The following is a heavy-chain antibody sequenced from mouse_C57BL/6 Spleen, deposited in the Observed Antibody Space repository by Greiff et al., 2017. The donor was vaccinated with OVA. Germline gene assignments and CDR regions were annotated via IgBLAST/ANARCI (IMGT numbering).Heavy chain of an antibody. CDR1: GYSITSGYY. CDR2: ISYDGSN. CDR3: AVYYGNYALFAY. D-gene: IGHD2-1*01. J-gene: IGHJ3*01. V-gene: IGHV3-6*01. Sequence: EVQLQESGPGLVKPSQSLSLTCSVTGYSITSGYYWNWIRQFPGNKLEWMGYISYDGSNNYNPSLKNRISITRDTSKNQFFLKLNSVTTEDTATYYCAVYYGNYALFAYWGKGTLVTVSA.